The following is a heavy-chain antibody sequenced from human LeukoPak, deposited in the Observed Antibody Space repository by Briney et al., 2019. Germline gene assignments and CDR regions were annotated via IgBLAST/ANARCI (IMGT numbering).Heavy chain of an antibody. D-gene: IGHD2-2*02. J-gene: IGHJ6*02. CDR1: GYTFTSYG. CDR3: ARDQYQLLYSYYYYGMDV. Sequence: ASVKVSCKASGYTFTSYGISWVRQAPGQGLEWMGWISAYNGNTNHAQKLQGRVTMTTDTSTSTAYMELRSLRSDDTAVYYCARDQYQLLYSYYYYGMDVWGQGTTVTVSS. V-gene: IGHV1-18*01. CDR2: ISAYNGNT.